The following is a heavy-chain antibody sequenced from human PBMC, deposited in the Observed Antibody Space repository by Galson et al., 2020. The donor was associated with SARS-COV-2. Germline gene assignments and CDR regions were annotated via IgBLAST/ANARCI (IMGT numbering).Heavy chain of an antibody. J-gene: IGHJ4*02. CDR3: AKDPGYSYGTYFDY. CDR1: GFTFSNFD. V-gene: IGHV3-23*01. D-gene: IGHD5-18*01. CDR2: IDRNGIGT. Sequence: GSLRLSCAASGFTFSNFDMSWVRQAPGKGLEWVSRIDRNGIGTFYSDSVKGRFTISRDNSKNTLSLQMNSLGAEDTALYYCAKDPGYSYGTYFDYWGQGDLVAVSS.